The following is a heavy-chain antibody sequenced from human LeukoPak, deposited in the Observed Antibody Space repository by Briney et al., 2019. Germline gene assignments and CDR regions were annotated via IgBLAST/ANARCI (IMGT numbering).Heavy chain of an antibody. Sequence: GRSLRLSCAASGFTFDDCAMHWVRQAPGKGLEWVSGISWNSGSIGYADSVKGRFTISRDNAKNSLYLQMNSLRAEDTALYYCAKDISSLGELSEGFDYWGQGTLVTVSS. CDR1: GFTFDDCA. D-gene: IGHD3-16*02. V-gene: IGHV3-9*01. CDR3: AKDISSLGELSEGFDY. J-gene: IGHJ4*02. CDR2: ISWNSGSI.